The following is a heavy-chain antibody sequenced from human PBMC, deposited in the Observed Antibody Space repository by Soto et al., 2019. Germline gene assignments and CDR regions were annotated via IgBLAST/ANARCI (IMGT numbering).Heavy chain of an antibody. V-gene: IGHV3-23*01. CDR2: ILPDETG. CDR3: AKDRLPTSGQRFYFDS. D-gene: IGHD2-15*01. J-gene: IGHJ4*02. Sequence: DVNLLQSGGGSAQPRGSLRLSCATSGFTFSTYAMTWVRQVPGRGLQWVSTILPDETGFYTVSVKGRFTISRDNYRGIVYLQMNDLWVEDAAIYYCAKDRLPTSGQRFYFDSWGQGSLVTVSS. CDR1: GFTFSTYA.